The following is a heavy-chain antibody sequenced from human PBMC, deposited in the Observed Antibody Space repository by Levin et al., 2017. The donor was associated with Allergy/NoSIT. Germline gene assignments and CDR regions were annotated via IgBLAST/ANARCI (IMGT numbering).Heavy chain of an antibody. V-gene: IGHV3-49*03. J-gene: IGHJ4*02. Sequence: GGSLRLSCSASGFTLGDYTMTWFRQAPGKGLEWVSFIRDKAYGEATEYDASVKGRFTISRDDSKSIVYLQMNRLKSEDTAVYYCSRGPPAVSGPDFWGQGTLVTVSS. D-gene: IGHD7-27*01. CDR1: GFTLGDYT. CDR3: SRGPPAVSGPDF. CDR2: IRDKAYGEAT.